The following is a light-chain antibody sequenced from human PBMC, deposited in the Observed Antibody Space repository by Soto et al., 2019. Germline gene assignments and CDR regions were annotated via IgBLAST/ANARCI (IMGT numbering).Light chain of an antibody. CDR1: QSVSSN. Sequence: EIVMTQSPATLSVSPGERATLSCRASQSVSSNVAWYQQKPGQAPRLLIYSVSTRATGTPARFSGSGSGTEFTLTINSLQSEDFAIYYCQQYNKWPPWTFGQGTKVDIK. CDR2: SVS. V-gene: IGKV3-15*01. CDR3: QQYNKWPPWT. J-gene: IGKJ1*01.